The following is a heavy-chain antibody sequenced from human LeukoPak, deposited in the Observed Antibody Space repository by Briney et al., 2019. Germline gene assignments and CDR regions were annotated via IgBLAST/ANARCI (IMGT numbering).Heavy chain of an antibody. J-gene: IGHJ4*02. CDR2: IKPDGSDK. D-gene: IGHD3-16*01. CDR1: GFTFSSNW. Sequence: GGSLRLSCAASGFTFSSNWMIWVCQAPGKGLEWVANIKPDGSDKYYVDSVKGRFTISRDNAKDLLYLQMNSLRAEDTAVYYCASDYDWGQGTLVTVSS. CDR3: ASDYD. V-gene: IGHV3-7*04.